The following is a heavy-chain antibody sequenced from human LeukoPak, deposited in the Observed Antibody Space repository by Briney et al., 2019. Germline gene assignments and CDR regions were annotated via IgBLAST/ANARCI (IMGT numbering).Heavy chain of an antibody. D-gene: IGHD4/OR15-4a*01. CDR2: IYYSGST. J-gene: IGHJ3*02. CDR1: GGSISSYY. Sequence: SETLSLTCTVSGGSISSYYWSWIRPPPGKGLEWIGYIYYSGSTNYNPSLKSRVTISVDTSKNQFSLKLSSVTAADTAVYYCAREYGGDAFDIWGQGTMVTVSS. CDR3: AREYGGDAFDI. V-gene: IGHV4-59*01.